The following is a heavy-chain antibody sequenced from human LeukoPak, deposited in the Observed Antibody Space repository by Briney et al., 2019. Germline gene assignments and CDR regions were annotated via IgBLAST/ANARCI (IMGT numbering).Heavy chain of an antibody. Sequence: AAVTVSFKSSGYTFTSYGIGWVRQPPGQGLEWMGWISAYNGNTNYAQRLQDRVTMTTDTSTSTAYMELRSLRSDDTAVYYCARSDYYVGAFDIWGQGTMGTVSS. CDR2: ISAYNGNT. J-gene: IGHJ3*02. D-gene: IGHD3-10*02. CDR3: ARSDYYVGAFDI. CDR1: GYTFTSYG. V-gene: IGHV1-18*01.